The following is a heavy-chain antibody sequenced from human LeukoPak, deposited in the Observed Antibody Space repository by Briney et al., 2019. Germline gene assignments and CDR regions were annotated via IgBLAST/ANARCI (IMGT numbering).Heavy chain of an antibody. D-gene: IGHD4-17*01. J-gene: IGHJ3*02. CDR1: GGSVNLYY. V-gene: IGHV4-59*02. Sequence: PSETLSLTCSVSGGSVNLYYWTWIPQSPGKGREWIGYISYGGNVYYNPSLKNRVTITLDTSKKQVSLRLSSVTAADTAVYFCARDFARNSGDYGNDGFDIWGQGTMVTVS. CDR3: ARDFARNSGDYGNDGFDI. CDR2: ISYGGNV.